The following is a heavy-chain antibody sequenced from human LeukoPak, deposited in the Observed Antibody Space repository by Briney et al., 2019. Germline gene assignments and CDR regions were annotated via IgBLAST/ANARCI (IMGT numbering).Heavy chain of an antibody. Sequence: ASVKVSCKASGYTFTSYDINWVRQATGQGLEWMGWMNPNSGNTGYAQKFQGRVTMTRNTSISTAYMELSSLRSEDTAVYYCATVLRYFVWPHYYGMDIWGQGNTVTASS. V-gene: IGHV1-8*01. CDR1: GYTFTSYD. CDR2: MNPNSGNT. CDR3: ATVLRYFVWPHYYGMDI. J-gene: IGHJ6*02. D-gene: IGHD3-9*01.